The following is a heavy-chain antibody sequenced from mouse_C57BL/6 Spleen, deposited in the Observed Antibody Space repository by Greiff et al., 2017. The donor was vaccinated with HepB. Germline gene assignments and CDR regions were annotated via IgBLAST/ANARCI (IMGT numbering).Heavy chain of an antibody. Sequence: VQLQQSGPELVKPGASVKIPCKASGYTFTDYNMDWVKQSHGKSLEWIGDINPNNGGTIYNQKFKGKATLTVDKSSSTAYMELRSLTSEDTAVYYCARPGYYGSSPYWYFDVWGTGTTVTVSS. CDR2: INPNNGGT. J-gene: IGHJ1*03. CDR3: ARPGYYGSSPYWYFDV. CDR1: GYTFTDYN. D-gene: IGHD1-1*01. V-gene: IGHV1-18*01.